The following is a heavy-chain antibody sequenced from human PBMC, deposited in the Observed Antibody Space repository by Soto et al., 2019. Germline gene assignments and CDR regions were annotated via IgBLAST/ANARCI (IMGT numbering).Heavy chain of an antibody. Sequence: QVHLVQSGAEVKKPRASVNVSCKASGYTFTDYYMHWVRQAPLQGLEWMGWTNPNSGGTNYAQKFQARITMTGDTSISTANMALSRLRSDDTAVYYCARVIYDSRGYYHFDYWGQGTLVTVSS. D-gene: IGHD3-22*01. CDR2: TNPNSGGT. CDR1: GYTFTDYY. J-gene: IGHJ4*02. CDR3: ARVIYDSRGYYHFDY. V-gene: IGHV1-2*02.